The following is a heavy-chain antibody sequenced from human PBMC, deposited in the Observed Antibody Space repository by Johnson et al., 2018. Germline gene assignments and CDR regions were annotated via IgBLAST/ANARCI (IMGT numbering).Heavy chain of an antibody. CDR1: GFMCSNCA. J-gene: IGHJ6*03. CDR3: AKDKSNNYYYYMDV. V-gene: IGHV3-23*04. D-gene: IGHD2/OR15-2a*01. Sequence: VQLVQSGGGLVQPGGSLRLSCAASGFMCSNCAMTWVRQAPGKGLEWVSSISDIGGTIYYADSVKGRFTISRDKSNNTLYRQMDSRRVEDTGVYYCAKDKSNNYYYYMDVWGKGTTVTVSS. CDR2: ISDIGGTI.